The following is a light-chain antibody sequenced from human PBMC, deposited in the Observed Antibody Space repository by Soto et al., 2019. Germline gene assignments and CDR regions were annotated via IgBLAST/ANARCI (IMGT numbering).Light chain of an antibody. CDR1: SSDVGGYHY. Sequence: QSALTQPASVSGSPGQSITISCTGTSSDVGGYHYVSWSQLLPGKAPKLILFEVSIRPSGVSYRFSGSKSGNTASLTISGLQAADEADYFCSSSSISTAYLFGTGTK. CDR2: EVS. V-gene: IGLV2-14*01. CDR3: SSSSISTAYL. J-gene: IGLJ1*01.